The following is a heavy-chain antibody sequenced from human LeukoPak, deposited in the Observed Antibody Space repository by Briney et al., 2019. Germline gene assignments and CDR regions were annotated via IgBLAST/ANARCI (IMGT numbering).Heavy chain of an antibody. V-gene: IGHV4-30-2*01. Sequence: SETLSLTCAVSGGSISSGGYSWSWIRQPPGKGLEWIGYIYHSGSTYYNPSLKSRVTISVDRSKNQFSLKLSSVTAADTAVYYCARDSPGCAFDIWGQGTMVTVSS. J-gene: IGHJ3*02. CDR1: GGSISSGGYS. CDR2: IYHSGST. CDR3: ARDSPGCAFDI.